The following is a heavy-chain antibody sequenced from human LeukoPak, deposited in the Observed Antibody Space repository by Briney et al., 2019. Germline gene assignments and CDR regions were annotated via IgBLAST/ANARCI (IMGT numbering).Heavy chain of an antibody. CDR3: AREGGGIDC. D-gene: IGHD1-1*01. V-gene: IGHV3-21*01. J-gene: IGHJ4*02. CDR2: ISSGSGYI. Sequence: GGSLRLSCAASGFTFSTYNMNWVRRAPGKGLEWVSSISSGSGYIYYADSVKGRFIISRDNAKNSLYLQMNSLRAEDTAVYYCAREGGGIDCWGQGTLVTVSS. CDR1: GFTFSTYN.